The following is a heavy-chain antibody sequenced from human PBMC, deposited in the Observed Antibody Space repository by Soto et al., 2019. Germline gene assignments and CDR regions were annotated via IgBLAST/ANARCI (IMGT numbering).Heavy chain of an antibody. CDR2: IYYSGST. V-gene: IGHV4-31*03. CDR1: GGSISSGGYY. CDR3: ARGIVVVPAALNWFDP. J-gene: IGHJ5*02. D-gene: IGHD2-2*01. Sequence: QVQLQESGPGLVKPSQTLSLTCTVSGGSISSGGYYWSWIRQHPGKGLEWIGYIYYSGSTYYNPFLKSRVTISVDTSKNQFSLKLSSVTAADTAVYYCARGIVVVPAALNWFDPWGQGTLVTVSS.